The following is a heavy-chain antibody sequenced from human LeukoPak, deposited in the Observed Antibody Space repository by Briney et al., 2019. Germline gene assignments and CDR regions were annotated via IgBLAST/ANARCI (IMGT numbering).Heavy chain of an antibody. J-gene: IGHJ4*02. V-gene: IGHV3-23*01. CDR2: FSGRGDNT. CDR3: AKENGYSSSSVDY. CDR1: GLTFSNFA. D-gene: IGHD6-6*01. Sequence: GGSLRLSCAASGLTFSNFAMSWVRQAPGKGLDWVAAFSGRGDNTYYADSVKGRFTISRDNSKNTLYLQMNSLRADDTAVYYCAKENGYSSSSVDYWGQGTLVTVSS.